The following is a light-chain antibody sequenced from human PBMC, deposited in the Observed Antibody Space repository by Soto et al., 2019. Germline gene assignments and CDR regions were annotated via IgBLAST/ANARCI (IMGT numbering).Light chain of an antibody. CDR1: QSVGSIY. Sequence: DIVLTQSPGTLSLSPGERATLSCRARQSVGSIYLAWYQQKPGQAPRLLIHGASNRASGVPARFSGSGSGTDFTLTISRLEPEDFAVYYCQQYGGSPRTFGQGTKVDIK. CDR2: GAS. J-gene: IGKJ1*01. V-gene: IGKV3-20*01. CDR3: QQYGGSPRT.